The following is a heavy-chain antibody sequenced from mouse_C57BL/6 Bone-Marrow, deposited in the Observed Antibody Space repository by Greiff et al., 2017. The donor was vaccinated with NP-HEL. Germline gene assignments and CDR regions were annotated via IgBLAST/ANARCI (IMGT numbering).Heavy chain of an antibody. V-gene: IGHV1-26*01. CDR3: ARGSSPYDYYAMDY. CDR2: INPNNGGT. CDR1: GYTFTDYY. Sequence: EVQLQQSGPELVKPGASVKISCKASGYTFTDYYMNWVKQSHGKSLEWIGDINPNNGGTSYNQKFKGKATLTVDKSSSTAYMELRSLTSEDSAVYYCARGSSPYDYYAMDYWGQGTSVTVSS. J-gene: IGHJ4*01. D-gene: IGHD1-1*01.